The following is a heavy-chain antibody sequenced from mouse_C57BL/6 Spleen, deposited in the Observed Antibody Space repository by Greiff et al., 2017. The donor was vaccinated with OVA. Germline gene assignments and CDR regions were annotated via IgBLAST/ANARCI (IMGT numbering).Heavy chain of an antibody. CDR3: ARVYYDYDRGSSYAMDY. Sequence: EVKLVESEGGLVQPGSSMKLSCTASGFTFSDYYMARVRQVPEKGLEWVANINYDGSSTYYLDSLKSRFIISRDNAKNILYLQMSSLKSEDTATYYCARVYYDYDRGSSYAMDYWGQGTSVTVSS. V-gene: IGHV5-16*01. CDR1: GFTFSDYY. CDR2: INYDGSST. J-gene: IGHJ4*01. D-gene: IGHD2-4*01.